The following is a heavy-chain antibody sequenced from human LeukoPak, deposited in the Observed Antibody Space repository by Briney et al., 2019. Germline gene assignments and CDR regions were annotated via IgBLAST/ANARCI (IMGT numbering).Heavy chain of an antibody. D-gene: IGHD6-6*01. J-gene: IGHJ6*03. Sequence: AASVKVSCNASGGTFSSYAISWVRQAPGQGLEWMGGIIPIFGTANYAQKFQGRVTITADESTSTAYMELSSLRSEDTAVYYCARGEYSSSSGYMDVWGKGTTVTVSS. CDR3: ARGEYSSSSGYMDV. CDR2: IIPIFGTA. CDR1: GGTFSSYA. V-gene: IGHV1-69*13.